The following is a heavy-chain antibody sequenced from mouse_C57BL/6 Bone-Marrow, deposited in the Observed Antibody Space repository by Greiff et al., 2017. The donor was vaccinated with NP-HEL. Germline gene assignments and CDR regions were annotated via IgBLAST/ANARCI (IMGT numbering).Heavy chain of an antibody. CDR2: ISNLAYSI. CDR3: ARQYYSNYIGAMDY. Sequence: EVKVVESGGGLVQPGGSLKLSCAASGFTFSDYGMAWVRQAPRKGPEWVAFISNLAYSIYYADTVTGRFTISRENAKNTLYLEMSSLRSEDTAMYYCARQYYSNYIGAMDYWGQGTSVTVSS. V-gene: IGHV5-15*01. D-gene: IGHD2-5*01. J-gene: IGHJ4*01. CDR1: GFTFSDYG.